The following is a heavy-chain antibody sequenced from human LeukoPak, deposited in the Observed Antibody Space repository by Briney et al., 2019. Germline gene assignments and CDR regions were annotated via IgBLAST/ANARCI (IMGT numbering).Heavy chain of an antibody. CDR2: ISSNGGST. D-gene: IGHD3-22*01. CDR3: AREVYDCSGDDYYRPAFDI. CDR1: GFTFSHFT. J-gene: IGHJ3*02. V-gene: IGHV3-64*01. Sequence: GGSLRLSCAASGFTFSHFTMHWVRQAPGKGLEYVSAISSNGGSTYYANSVKGRFTISRDNSKNTLYLQMGSLRAEDMGVYYCAREVYDCSGDDYYRPAFDIWGQGTMVTVSS.